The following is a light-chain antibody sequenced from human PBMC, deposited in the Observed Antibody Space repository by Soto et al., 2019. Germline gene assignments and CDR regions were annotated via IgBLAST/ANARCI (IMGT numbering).Light chain of an antibody. CDR2: WAS. CDR1: QSVLYSYNNKNY. CDR3: QQYYSTSWT. V-gene: IGKV4-1*01. J-gene: IGKJ1*01. Sequence: DIVMTQSPDSLAVSLGERATINCKSSQSVLYSYNNKNYLAWYQQKPGQPPKLLIYWASTPESGLPDRFSGGGSWTDFTLTISSLSAEDVAVYYWQQYYSTSWTFGQGTKVEIK.